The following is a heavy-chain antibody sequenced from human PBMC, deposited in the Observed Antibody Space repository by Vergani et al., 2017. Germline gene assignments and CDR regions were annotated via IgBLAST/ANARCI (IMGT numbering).Heavy chain of an antibody. CDR2: ISSSSSYI. CDR3: ARYRYYLGSGSYPYFYYYGLDV. CDR1: GFTFSSYS. V-gene: IGHV3-21*01. D-gene: IGHD3-10*01. J-gene: IGHJ6*02. Sequence: EVQLVESGGGLVKRGGSLRLSCAASGFTFSSYSMNWVRQAPGKGLEWVASISSSSSYIHYSDSLQCRFTISRDNAKSSLYLQMNSLRAEDTGVYYCARYRYYLGSGSYPYFYYYGLDVWGQGTAVTVSS.